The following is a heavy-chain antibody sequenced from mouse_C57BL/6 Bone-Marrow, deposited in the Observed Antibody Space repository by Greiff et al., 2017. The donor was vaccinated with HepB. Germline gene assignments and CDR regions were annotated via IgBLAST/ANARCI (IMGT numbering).Heavy chain of an antibody. D-gene: IGHD4-1*01. CDR1: GYTFTDYY. V-gene: IGHV1-76*01. CDR2: IYPGSGNT. J-gene: IGHJ3*01. Sequence: QVQLQQSGAELVRPGASVKLSCKASGYTFTDYYINWVKQRPGQGLEWIARIYPGSGNTYYNEKFKGKATLTAEKSSSTAYMQLSSLTSEDSAVYFCARDGWDGFAYWGQGTLVTVSA. CDR3: ARDGWDGFAY.